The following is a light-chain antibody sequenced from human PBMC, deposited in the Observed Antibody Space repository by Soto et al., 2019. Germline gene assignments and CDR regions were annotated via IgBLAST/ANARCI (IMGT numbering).Light chain of an antibody. CDR2: AAS. J-gene: IGKJ1*01. CDR1: QGIRDA. CDR3: LQHNSYPQT. V-gene: IGKV1-17*01. Sequence: DIQMTQSPSSLSASLGDRGTITCRASQGIRDALGWYQQKPGKAPKRLIYAASSLQSGVPSRFSGSGSGTEFTLTISSLQPEDFATYYCLQHNSYPQTFGQGTKVEIK.